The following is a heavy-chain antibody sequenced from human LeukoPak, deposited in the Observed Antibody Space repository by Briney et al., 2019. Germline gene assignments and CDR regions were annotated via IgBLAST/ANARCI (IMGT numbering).Heavy chain of an antibody. CDR1: GFTFDDYA. CDR3: AKGLYSSSWSYFDY. CDR2: ISWNSGSI. J-gene: IGHJ4*02. V-gene: IGHV3-9*03. Sequence: GGSLRLSCAASGFTFDDYAMHWVRQAPGKGLEWVSGISWNSGSIGYADSVKGRFTISRDNAKNSLYLQMNSLRAEDMALYYCAKGLYSSSWSYFDYWGQGTLVTVSS. D-gene: IGHD6-13*01.